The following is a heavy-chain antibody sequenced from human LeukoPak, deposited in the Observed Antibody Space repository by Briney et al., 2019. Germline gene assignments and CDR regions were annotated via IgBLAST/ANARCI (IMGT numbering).Heavy chain of an antibody. CDR3: ARGYITMVRGVIPTPQYYFDY. V-gene: IGHV4-39*07. J-gene: IGHJ4*02. D-gene: IGHD3-10*01. CDR2: INHSGST. CDR1: GGSISSSSYY. Sequence: ASETLSLTCTVSGGSISSSSYYWGWIRQPPGKGLEWIGEINHSGSTNYNPSLKSRVTISVDTSKNQFSLKLSSVTAADTAVYYCARGYITMVRGVIPTPQYYFDYWGQGTLVTVSS.